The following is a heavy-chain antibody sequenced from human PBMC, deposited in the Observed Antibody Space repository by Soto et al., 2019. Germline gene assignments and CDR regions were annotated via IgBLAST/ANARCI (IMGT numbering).Heavy chain of an antibody. CDR2: IYHSGST. J-gene: IGHJ6*02. CDR1: GGSISSGGYS. Sequence: SETLSLTCAVSGGSISSGGYSWSWIRQPPGKGLEWIGYIYHSGSTYYNPSLKIRVTISVDRSKNQFSLKLSSVTAAVTAVYYCARAHYGDYGYGMDVWGQGTTVT. CDR3: ARAHYGDYGYGMDV. V-gene: IGHV4-30-2*01. D-gene: IGHD4-17*01.